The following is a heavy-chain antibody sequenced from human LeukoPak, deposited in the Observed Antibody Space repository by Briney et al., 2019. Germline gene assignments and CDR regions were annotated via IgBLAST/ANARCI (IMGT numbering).Heavy chain of an antibody. CDR3: AELGITMIGGV. V-gene: IGHV3-7*01. J-gene: IGHJ6*04. CDR2: INGDGSLN. CDR1: GFTFSTSW. D-gene: IGHD3-10*02. Sequence: PGGSLRLSCAASGFTFSTSWMTWVRQAPGKGLEWVANINGDGSLNGHVDSVKGRFTISRDNAKNSLYLQMNSLRAEDTAVYYCAELGITMIGGVWGKGTTVTISS.